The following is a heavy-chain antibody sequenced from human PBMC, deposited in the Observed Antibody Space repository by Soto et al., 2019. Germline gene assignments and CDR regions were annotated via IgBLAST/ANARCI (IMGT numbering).Heavy chain of an antibody. CDR1: GFTFSSYG. J-gene: IGHJ6*03. Sequence: QVQLVESGGGVVQPGRSLRLSCAASGFTFSSYGMHWVRQAPGKGLEWVAVISYDGSNKYYADSVKGRFTISRDNSKNTLYLQMNSLRAEDTAVYYCAKDQYGSSVYYYMDVWGKGTTVTVSS. V-gene: IGHV3-30*18. CDR2: ISYDGSNK. CDR3: AKDQYGSSVYYYMDV. D-gene: IGHD3-10*01.